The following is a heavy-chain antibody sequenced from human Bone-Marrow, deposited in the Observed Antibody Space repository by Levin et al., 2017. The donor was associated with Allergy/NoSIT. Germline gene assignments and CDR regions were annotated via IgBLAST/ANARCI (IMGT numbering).Heavy chain of an antibody. D-gene: IGHD3-3*01. Sequence: GESLKISCAASGFTFSSYAMSWVRQAPGKGLEWVSAISGSGGSTYYADSVKGRFTISRDNSKNTLYLQMNSLRAEDTAVYYCAKTKGNFWSGRAEYFQHWGQGTLVTVSS. CDR1: GFTFSSYA. CDR2: ISGSGGST. J-gene: IGHJ1*01. V-gene: IGHV3-23*01. CDR3: AKTKGNFWSGRAEYFQH.